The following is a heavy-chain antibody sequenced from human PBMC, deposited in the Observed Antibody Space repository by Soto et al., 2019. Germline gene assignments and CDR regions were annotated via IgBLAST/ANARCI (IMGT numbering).Heavy chain of an antibody. CDR1: GFTFSSYA. Sequence: QVQLVESGGGVVQPGRSLRLSCAASGFTFSSYAMYWVRQAPGKGLEWVAVIWFDGTIKYYADSVKGRFTISRDNSKNTLYLQMNSLRAEDTAMYYCARGVAVTGEQPAPYSWGQGTLVTVSS. J-gene: IGHJ4*02. CDR2: IWFDGTIK. V-gene: IGHV3-33*01. D-gene: IGHD7-27*01. CDR3: ARGVAVTGEQPAPYS.